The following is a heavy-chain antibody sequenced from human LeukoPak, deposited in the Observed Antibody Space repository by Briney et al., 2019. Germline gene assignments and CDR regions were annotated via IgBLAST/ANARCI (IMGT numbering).Heavy chain of an antibody. D-gene: IGHD3-10*01. CDR3: AKAQHPYGSRGYFDY. CDR1: GFTFSTYA. CDR2: ISGSGGST. Sequence: GGSLRLSCAASGFTFSTYAMTWLRQAPGKGLEWVSAISGSGGSTYYADSVKGRFTISRDNSKNTLYLQMNSLRAEDTAVYYCAKAQHPYGSRGYFDYWGQGTLVTVSS. J-gene: IGHJ4*02. V-gene: IGHV3-23*01.